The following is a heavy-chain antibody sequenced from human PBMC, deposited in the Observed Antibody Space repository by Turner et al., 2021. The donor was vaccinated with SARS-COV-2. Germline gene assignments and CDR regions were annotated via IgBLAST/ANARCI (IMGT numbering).Heavy chain of an antibody. CDR3: ARERAHSSFAPYYYGMDV. D-gene: IGHD2-2*01. CDR1: AYTFSTYA. J-gene: IGHJ6*02. V-gene: IGHV3-30-3*01. CDR2: ISYDATRT. Sequence: QLVESGGGVVQPGRSLRLSCVDSAYTFSTYAMHWVRQAPGKGLEWVGVISYDATRTYYADSVRGRFTISRDNSKNTLYLQMDSLRNEDTALYYCARERAHSSFAPYYYGMDVWGQGTTVTVSS.